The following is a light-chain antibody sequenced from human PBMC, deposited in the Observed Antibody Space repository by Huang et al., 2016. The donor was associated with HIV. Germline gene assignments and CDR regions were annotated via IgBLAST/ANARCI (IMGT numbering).Light chain of an antibody. V-gene: IGKV3-20*01. CDR1: QSISSSD. J-gene: IGKJ2*01. CDR3: QQYGSSRYT. Sequence: EIVFTQSPGTLSLSPGERATLSCRASQSISSSDLAWYQQKPAQAPRLLIDGASSRATGIPDRFSGSGSGTDFTLTISRLEPEDFAVYYCQQYGSSRYTFGQGTKLEIK. CDR2: GAS.